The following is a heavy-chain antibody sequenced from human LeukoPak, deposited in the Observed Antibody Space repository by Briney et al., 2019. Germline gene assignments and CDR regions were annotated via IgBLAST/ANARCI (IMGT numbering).Heavy chain of an antibody. CDR3: ARGEHSADY. CDR1: GGSIRSYY. V-gene: IGHV4-4*07. Sequence: SETLSLTCTVSGGSIRSYYWNWIWQPAGKGLEWIGRIYSSGYTNYNPSLKNRVSMSVDTSKNQFSLKLTSLTAADTAVYYCARGEHSADYWGPGALVTVSS. D-gene: IGHD1/OR15-1a*01. J-gene: IGHJ4*02. CDR2: IYSSGYT.